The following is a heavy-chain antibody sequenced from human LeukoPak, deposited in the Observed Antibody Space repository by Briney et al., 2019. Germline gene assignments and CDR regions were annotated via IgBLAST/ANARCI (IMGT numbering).Heavy chain of an antibody. V-gene: IGHV4-4*07. D-gene: IGHD4-17*01. CDR2: IYTSGTT. J-gene: IGHJ4*02. Sequence: PSETLSLTCTVSGGSISSYYWSWIRQPAGKGLEWLGRIYTSGTTNSNPSIKRRVTMSVDTSKNQFSLKLSSVTAADTAVYYCAREDYGDYGAFDYWGQGTLVTVSS. CDR3: AREDYGDYGAFDY. CDR1: GGSISSYY.